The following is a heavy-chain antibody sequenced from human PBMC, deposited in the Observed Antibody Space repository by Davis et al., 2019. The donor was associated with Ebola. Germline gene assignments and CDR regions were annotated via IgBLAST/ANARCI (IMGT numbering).Heavy chain of an antibody. J-gene: IGHJ4*02. V-gene: IGHV4-59*01. CDR1: GGSIRDYY. CDR3: AREDASSTSADY. CDR2: IYSSGIT. Sequence: MPSETLSLTCTVSGGSIRDYYWSWIRQSPGKGLEWIGYIYSSGITNYNPSLKSRVTISIDTSESQLSLKLSSVTAADTAVYYCAREDASSTSADYWGQGILVTVSS. D-gene: IGHD2-15*01.